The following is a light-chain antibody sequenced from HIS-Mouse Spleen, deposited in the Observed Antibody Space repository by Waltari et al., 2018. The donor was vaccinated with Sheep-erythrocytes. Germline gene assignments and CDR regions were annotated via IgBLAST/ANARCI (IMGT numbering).Light chain of an antibody. V-gene: IGLV2-11*01. CDR1: SSYVVGYNY. J-gene: IGLJ1*01. CDR2: DVS. Sequence: QSALTQPRSVSGSPGPSVTISCTGTSSYVVGYNYVSWYQQHPGKAPKIMIYDVSKRPSGVPDRFSGSKSGNTASLTISGLQAEDEADYYCCSYAGSYNHVFATGTKVTVL. CDR3: CSYAGSYNHV.